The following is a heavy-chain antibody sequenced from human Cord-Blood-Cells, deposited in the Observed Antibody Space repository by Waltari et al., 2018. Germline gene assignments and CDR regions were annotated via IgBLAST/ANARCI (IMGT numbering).Heavy chain of an antibody. Sequence: QVQLVQSGAEVKKPGSSVKVSCKASGGSFSSYAISWVLQAPGHGREWMGGIIPIFGTANYAQKFQGRVTITADESTSTAYMELSSLRSEDTAVYYCATPSITIFGVVIMQSYYYYGMDVWGQGTTVTVSS. D-gene: IGHD3-3*01. CDR2: IIPIFGTA. V-gene: IGHV1-69*01. CDR1: GGSFSSYA. J-gene: IGHJ6*02. CDR3: ATPSITIFGVVIMQSYYYYGMDV.